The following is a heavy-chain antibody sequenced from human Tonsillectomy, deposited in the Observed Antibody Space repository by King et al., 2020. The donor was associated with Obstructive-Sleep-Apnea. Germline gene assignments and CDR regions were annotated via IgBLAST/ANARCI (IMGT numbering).Heavy chain of an antibody. Sequence: VQLVESGGGLVKPGGSLRLSCAASGFTFSNAWMSWVRQAPGKGLEWVGRIKSKTDGGTTDYAAPVKGRFTISRDDSKNTLYLQMNSLKTEDTAVYYCTTNTIAAAGRYYYYGMDVWGQGTTVTVSS. CDR3: TTNTIAAAGRYYYYGMDV. CDR2: IKSKTDGGTT. J-gene: IGHJ6*02. V-gene: IGHV3-15*01. CDR1: GFTFSNAW. D-gene: IGHD6-13*01.